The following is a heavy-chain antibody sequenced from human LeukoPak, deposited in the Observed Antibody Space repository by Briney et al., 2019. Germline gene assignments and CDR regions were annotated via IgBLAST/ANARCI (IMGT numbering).Heavy chain of an antibody. CDR2: ISSSSSYI. V-gene: IGHV3-21*01. CDR1: GFTFSSYS. Sequence: GGSLRLSCAASGFTFSSYSMNWVRQAPGKGLEWVSSISSSSSYIHYADSVKGRFTTSRDNAKNSLYLQMNSLRAEDTAVYYCAKGEATDGFDPWGQGTLVTVSS. D-gene: IGHD1-26*01. CDR3: AKGEATDGFDP. J-gene: IGHJ5*02.